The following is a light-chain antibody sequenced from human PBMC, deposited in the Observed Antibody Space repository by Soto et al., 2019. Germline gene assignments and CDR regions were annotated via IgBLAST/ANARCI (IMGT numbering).Light chain of an antibody. Sequence: EIVMTQSPVTLYVSPGERATLSCRASQTVSNNLAWYQQKPGRAPRLLIHGASTRATGIPARFSGSGSGTEFTITISSLQSEDFAIYYCQQYHNRPPWTFGQGTKVEFK. J-gene: IGKJ1*01. CDR1: QTVSNN. CDR2: GAS. CDR3: QQYHNRPPWT. V-gene: IGKV3-15*01.